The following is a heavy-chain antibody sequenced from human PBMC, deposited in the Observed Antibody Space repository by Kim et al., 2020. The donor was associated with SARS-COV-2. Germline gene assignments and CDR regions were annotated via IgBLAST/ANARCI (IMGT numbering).Heavy chain of an antibody. D-gene: IGHD1-26*01. CDR1: GGTFSSYA. CDR3: ARKHVGANDAFDI. J-gene: IGHJ3*02. V-gene: IGHV1-69*13. Sequence: SVKVSCKASGGTFSSYAISWVRQAPGQGLEWMGGIIPIFGTANYAQKFQGRVTITADESTSTAYMELSSLRSEDTAVYYCARKHVGANDAFDIWGQGTMVTVSS. CDR2: IIPIFGTA.